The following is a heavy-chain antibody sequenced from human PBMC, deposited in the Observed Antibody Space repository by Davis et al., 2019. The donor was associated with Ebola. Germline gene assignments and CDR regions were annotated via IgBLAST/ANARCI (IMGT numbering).Heavy chain of an antibody. V-gene: IGHV4-59*01. CDR3: ARGRLLEWPPTFYGLDV. CDR2: IYNSAST. J-gene: IGHJ6*04. Sequence: SETLSLTCSVSGASISSYYWSWIRQAPGKGLEWIAFIYNSASTNQNPSLQSRVTISIDTPNKQISLKLSSVTAADTAVYYCARGRLLEWPPTFYGLDVWGKGTTVTDSS. CDR1: GASISSYY. D-gene: IGHD3-3*01.